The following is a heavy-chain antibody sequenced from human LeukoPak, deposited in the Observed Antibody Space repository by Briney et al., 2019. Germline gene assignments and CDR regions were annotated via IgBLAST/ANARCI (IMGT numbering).Heavy chain of an antibody. J-gene: IGHJ5*02. CDR1: GGSFSGYY. V-gene: IGHV4-34*01. Sequence: SETLSLTCAVYGGSFSGYYWSWIRQPPGKGLEWIGEINHSGSTNYNPSLKSRVTISVGTSKNQFSLKLSSVTAADTAVYYCARGYCSSTSCYLAKFDPWGQGTLVTVSS. CDR3: ARGYCSSTSCYLAKFDP. CDR2: INHSGST. D-gene: IGHD2-2*01.